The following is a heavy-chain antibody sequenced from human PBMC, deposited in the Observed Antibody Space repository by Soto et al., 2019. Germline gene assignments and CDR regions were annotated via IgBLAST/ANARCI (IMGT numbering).Heavy chain of an antibody. D-gene: IGHD2-2*02. CDR1: GGTFSSET. V-gene: IGHV1-69*13. CDR3: ATLVPAPIKLFPRLGWFDP. Sequence: SVKVSCKASGGTFSSETITWVRQAPGQGLEWMGGIIPITDTANYAQNFRGRVTISADESTSTVYLELSSLRSEDTAVYYCATLVPAPIKLFPRLGWFDPWGQGTLVTVS. J-gene: IGHJ5*02. CDR2: IIPITDTA.